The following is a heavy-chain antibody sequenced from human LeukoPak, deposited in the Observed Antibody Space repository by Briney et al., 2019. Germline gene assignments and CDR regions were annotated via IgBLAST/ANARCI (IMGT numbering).Heavy chain of an antibody. CDR1: GGTFSSYA. Sequence: SVKVSCKASGGTFSSYAISWVRQAPGQGLEWMGGIIPIFGTANYAQKFQGRVTITADESTSTAYMELSSLRSEDTAVYYCARDLPYDSSGYYSSFDYYYYGMDVWGQGTTVTVSS. D-gene: IGHD3-22*01. CDR3: ARDLPYDSSGYYSSFDYYYYGMDV. CDR2: IIPIFGTA. J-gene: IGHJ6*02. V-gene: IGHV1-69*13.